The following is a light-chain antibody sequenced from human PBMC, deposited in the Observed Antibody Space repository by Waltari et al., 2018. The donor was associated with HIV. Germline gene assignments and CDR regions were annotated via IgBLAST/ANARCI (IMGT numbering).Light chain of an antibody. CDR1: QSVSSSY. CDR2: GAS. V-gene: IGKV3-20*01. J-gene: IGKJ4*01. Sequence: EIVLTQSPGTLSLSPGERATLSCRASQSVSSSYLAWYQQKVGLAPRLLIYGASNRATGIPDRFSGSGSGTDFTLTISRLEPEDFAVYYCQQYGSSPRLTFGGGTKVEIK. CDR3: QQYGSSPRLT.